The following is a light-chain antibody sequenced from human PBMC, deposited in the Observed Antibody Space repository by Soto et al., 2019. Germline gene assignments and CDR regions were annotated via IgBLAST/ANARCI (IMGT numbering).Light chain of an antibody. J-gene: IGKJ2*01. CDR3: QKSSSIPYT. CDR1: QTISTY. CDR2: AAS. Sequence: DIQMTQSPSSLSASVGDRVTITCRASQTISTYLNWYQQNPGKAPKLLIYAASNLQNGVPSRFSGGGSGTDFTLTIISLQPEDFATYYCQKSSSIPYTFGQGTKLEIK. V-gene: IGKV1-39*01.